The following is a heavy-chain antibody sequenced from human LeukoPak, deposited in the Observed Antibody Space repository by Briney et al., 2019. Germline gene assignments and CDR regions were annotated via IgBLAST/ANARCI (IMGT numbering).Heavy chain of an antibody. J-gene: IGHJ4*02. Sequence: PSETLSLTCTVSGGSISSYYWSWIRQPPGKGLEWIGFIYHTGSTNCNPSLRSRVTISADTSKNQFSLKLRSVTAADTAVYYCARQYEYSSGWYYFDYWGQGTLVSVSS. CDR2: IYHTGST. D-gene: IGHD6-19*01. CDR3: ARQYEYSSGWYYFDY. CDR1: GGSISSYY. V-gene: IGHV4-59*08.